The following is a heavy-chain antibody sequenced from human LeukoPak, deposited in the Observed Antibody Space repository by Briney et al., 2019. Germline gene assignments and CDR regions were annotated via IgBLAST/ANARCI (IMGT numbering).Heavy chain of an antibody. V-gene: IGHV3-15*01. CDR3: TTVLASDDYGDYVYWYFDL. J-gene: IGHJ2*01. CDR1: GFTFSNAW. Sequence: PGGSLRLSCAASGFTFSNAWMSWVRQAPRKGLEWVGRIKSKTDGGTTDYAAPVKGRFTISRDDSKNTLYLQMSSLKTEDTAVYYCTTVLASDDYGDYVYWYFDLWGRGTLVTVSS. D-gene: IGHD4-17*01. CDR2: IKSKTDGGTT.